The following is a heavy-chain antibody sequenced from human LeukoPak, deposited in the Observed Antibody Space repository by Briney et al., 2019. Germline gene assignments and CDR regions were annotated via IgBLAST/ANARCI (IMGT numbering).Heavy chain of an antibody. J-gene: IGHJ3*02. CDR2: MRNDGSQI. CDR3: AKDIGRRIIGVAYDAFHI. CDR1: GFTFSNYD. Sequence: GGSLRLSCVASGFTFSNYDMHWVRQAPGKGLEWVASMRNDGSQIYHADSVKGRFTISRDNSKSTLYLQMNSLRVEDTAIYYCAKDIGRRIIGVAYDAFHIWGQGTMVTVSS. D-gene: IGHD3-3*01. V-gene: IGHV3-30*02.